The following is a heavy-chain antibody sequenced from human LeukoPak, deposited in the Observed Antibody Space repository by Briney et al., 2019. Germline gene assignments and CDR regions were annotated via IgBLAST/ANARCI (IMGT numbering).Heavy chain of an antibody. CDR3: AKVGEESDAFDI. D-gene: IGHD2-21*01. V-gene: IGHV3-23*01. CDR2: ISGSGGST. J-gene: IGHJ3*02. CDR1: GFTFSSYA. Sequence: GGSLRLFCAASGFTFSSYAMSWVRQAPGKGLEWVSAISGSGGSTYYADSVKGRFTISRDNSKNTLYLQMNSLRAEDTAVYYCAKVGEESDAFDIWGQGTMVTVSS.